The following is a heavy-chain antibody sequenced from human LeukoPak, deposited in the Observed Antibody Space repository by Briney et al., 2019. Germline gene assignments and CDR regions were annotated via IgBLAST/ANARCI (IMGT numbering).Heavy chain of an antibody. J-gene: IGHJ3*01. CDR1: GFTFSSLG. D-gene: IGHD2-15*01. CDR2: ISYDGSNK. CDR3: AKPPDYTALLVVYHEAALT. V-gene: IGHV3-30*18. Sequence: GGSLSPSWAASGFTFSSLGTRCIRQAPGKGLEWVAVISYDGSNKYYADSVKGRFTISRDNSKNTLYLQMNSLRAEDTAVYYCAKPPDYTALLVVYHEAALTRGQGTTVTVSS.